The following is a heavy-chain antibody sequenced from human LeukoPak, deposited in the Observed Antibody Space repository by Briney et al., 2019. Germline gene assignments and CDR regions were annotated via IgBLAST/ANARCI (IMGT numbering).Heavy chain of an antibody. Sequence: PSETLSLTCTVSGGSISSYYWSWIRQPPGKGLEWIGYIYYSGSTNYNPSLKSRVTISVDTSKNQFSLKLSSVTAADTAVYYCARAWEYCTNGVFLFDYWGQGTLVTVSS. CDR3: ARAWEYCTNGVFLFDY. D-gene: IGHD2-8*01. J-gene: IGHJ4*02. CDR2: IYYSGST. CDR1: GGSISSYY. V-gene: IGHV4-59*01.